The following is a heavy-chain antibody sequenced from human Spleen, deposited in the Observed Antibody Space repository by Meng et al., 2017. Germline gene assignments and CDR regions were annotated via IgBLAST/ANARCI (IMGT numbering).Heavy chain of an antibody. CDR1: GYTFTSYA. CDR3: VIREAVAANYYYYYGMDV. Sequence: ASVKVSCKASGYTFTSYAMNWVRQAPGQGLEWMGWINTNTGNPTYAQGFTGRFVFSLDTSVSTAYLQISSLKAEDTAVYYCVIREAVAANYYYYYGMDVWGQGNTVNVSS. V-gene: IGHV7-4-1*02. J-gene: IGHJ6*02. D-gene: IGHD6-19*01. CDR2: INTNTGNP.